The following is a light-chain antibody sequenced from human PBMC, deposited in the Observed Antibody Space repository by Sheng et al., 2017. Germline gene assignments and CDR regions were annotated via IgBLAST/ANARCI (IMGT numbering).Light chain of an antibody. CDR2: DAF. V-gene: IGKV3-11*01. J-gene: IGKJ5*01. CDR1: QSVSNY. CDR3: QQRGNWPPIT. Sequence: ATLSCRASQSVSNYLLWYQQKPGQAPRLLIFDAFNRATGVPTRFSGSGSGTDFTLTISSLEPEDFAVYYCQQRGNWPPITFGQGTRLEI.